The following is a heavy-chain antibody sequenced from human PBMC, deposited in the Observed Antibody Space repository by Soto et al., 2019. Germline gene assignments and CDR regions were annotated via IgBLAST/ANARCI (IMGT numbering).Heavy chain of an antibody. D-gene: IGHD3-22*01. J-gene: IGHJ4*02. CDR3: ANQDGVYYPTYYFDY. CDR1: GFTFSSYA. V-gene: IGHV3-23*01. Sequence: PGGSLRLSCAASGFTFSSYAMSWVRQAPGKGLEWVSAISGSGGSTYYADSVKGRFTISRDNSKNTLYLQMNSLRAEDTAVYYCANQDGVYYPTYYFDYWGQGTLVTVSS. CDR2: ISGSGGST.